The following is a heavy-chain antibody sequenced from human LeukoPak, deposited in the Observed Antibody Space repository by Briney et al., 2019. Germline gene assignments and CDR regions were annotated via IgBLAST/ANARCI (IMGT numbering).Heavy chain of an antibody. CDR3: ARQMAGSNWLDP. Sequence: RSSETLSLTCTISGGSITTGSYYWAWIRQHPGKGLEWIGYIYYSGNSFYNPSLNSRVTMSVDTSRTHFSLKLTSVTAADTAIYYCARQMAGSNWLDPWGQGTLVTVSS. CDR2: IYYSGNS. V-gene: IGHV4-31*03. J-gene: IGHJ5*02. CDR1: GGSITTGSYY. D-gene: IGHD5-24*01.